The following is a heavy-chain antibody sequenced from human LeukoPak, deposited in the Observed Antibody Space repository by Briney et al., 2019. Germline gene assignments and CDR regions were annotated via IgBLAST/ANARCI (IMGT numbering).Heavy chain of an antibody. CDR1: GFTFSSYG. CDR3: AKIPDYGASWYFDY. D-gene: IGHD4-17*01. Sequence: PGGSLRLSCAASGFTFSSYGMSWVRQAPGKGLEWVSAITGSSGDTKDAESVKGRFTISRDDSKNTLYLQRNSLSAEDTAVYYCAKIPDYGASWYFDYWGQGTLVTVSS. V-gene: IGHV3-23*01. CDR2: ITGSSGDT. J-gene: IGHJ4*02.